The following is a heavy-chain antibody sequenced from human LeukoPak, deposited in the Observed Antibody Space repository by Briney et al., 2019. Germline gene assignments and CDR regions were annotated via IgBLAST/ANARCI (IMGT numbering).Heavy chain of an antibody. J-gene: IGHJ4*02. V-gene: IGHV4-59*01. CDR2: IYYSGST. D-gene: IGHD3-22*01. CDR1: GGSISSYY. CDR3: ASRPYYYDSSGYGY. Sequence: PSETLSLTCTVSGGSISSYYWSWIRQPPGKGLEWIGYIYYSGSTSYNPSLKSRVTISVDTSKNQFSLKLSSVTAADTAVYYCASRPYYYDSSGYGYWGQGTLVTVSS.